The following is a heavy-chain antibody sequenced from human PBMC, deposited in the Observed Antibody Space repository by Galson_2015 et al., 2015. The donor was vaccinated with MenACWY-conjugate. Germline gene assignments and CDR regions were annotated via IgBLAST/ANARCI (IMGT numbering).Heavy chain of an antibody. CDR2: ISYDGSNK. CDR3: AKGGLWYSSGWYSNYYYYGMDV. J-gene: IGHJ6*02. Sequence: SLRLSCAASGFTFSSYGMHWVRQAPGKGLEWVAVISYDGSNKYYADSVKGRFTISRDNSKNTLYLQMNSLRAEDTAVYYCAKGGLWYSSGWYSNYYYYGMDVWGQGTRSPSP. CDR1: GFTFSSYG. D-gene: IGHD6-19*01. V-gene: IGHV3-30*18.